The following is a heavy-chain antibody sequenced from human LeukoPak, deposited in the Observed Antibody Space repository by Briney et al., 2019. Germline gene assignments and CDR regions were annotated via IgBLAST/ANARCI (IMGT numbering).Heavy chain of an antibody. J-gene: IGHJ6*02. CDR1: GYTFTSYG. Sequence: ASVRVSCKASGYTFTSYGISWVRQAPGQGLERMGWISAYNGNTNYAQKLQGRVTMTTDTSTSTAYMELRSLRSDDTAVYYCARDSPKAYYYGMDVWGQGTTVTVSS. CDR3: ARDSPKAYYYGMDV. CDR2: ISAYNGNT. V-gene: IGHV1-18*01.